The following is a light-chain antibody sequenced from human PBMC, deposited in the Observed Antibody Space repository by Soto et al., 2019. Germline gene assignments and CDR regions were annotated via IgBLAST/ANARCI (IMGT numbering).Light chain of an antibody. CDR2: DAS. V-gene: IGKV3-11*01. CDR3: QQRSNWPPIT. J-gene: IGKJ5*01. CDR1: QSVSSY. Sequence: ETVLTQSQATLSLSPGERATLSCRASQSVSSYLAWYQQKPGQAPRLLIYDASNRATGIPARFSGSGSGTDFTLTISSLEAEDFAVYYCQQRSNWPPITFGQGTRLEIK.